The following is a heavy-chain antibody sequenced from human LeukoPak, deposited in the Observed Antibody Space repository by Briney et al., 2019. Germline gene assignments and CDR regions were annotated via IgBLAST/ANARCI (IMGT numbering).Heavy chain of an antibody. V-gene: IGHV3-74*01. CDR3: ARDAPGNTALDC. D-gene: IGHD5-18*01. J-gene: IGHJ4*02. CDR2: INGYGSST. Sequence: PGGSLRLSCADPRFTFLSYWMHWVRQAPGKGLVWVSRINGYGSSTDFADSVKGRFTISRDNAKNTLYLQMNSLRAEDTAVYYCARDAPGNTALDCWGQGTLATVSS. CDR1: RFTFLSYW.